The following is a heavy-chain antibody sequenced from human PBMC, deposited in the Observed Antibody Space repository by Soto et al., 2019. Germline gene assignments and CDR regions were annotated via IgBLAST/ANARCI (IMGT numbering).Heavy chain of an antibody. CDR2: IYYSGST. CDR3: ARRISWNDSWFDP. D-gene: IGHD1-1*01. J-gene: IGHJ5*02. V-gene: IGHV4-39*01. Sequence: SETLALTCTFSGGSISISSYYFGLILRPPGKGLEWIGSIYYSGSTYYNPSLKSRVTISVDTSKNQFSLKLSSVTAADTAVYYCARRISWNDSWFDPWGQGTLVTVSS. CDR1: GGSISISSYY.